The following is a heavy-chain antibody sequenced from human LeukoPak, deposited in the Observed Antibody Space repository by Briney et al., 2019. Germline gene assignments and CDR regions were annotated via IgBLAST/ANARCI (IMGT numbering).Heavy chain of an antibody. CDR1: GGSISSYY. Sequence: PSETLSLTCTVSGGSISSYYWSWIRQPAGKGLEWIGRIHTSGSINYNPSLKSRVTMLVDTSKNQFSLKLSSVTAADTAVYYCARGQNYYYDYYMDVWGKGTTVTISS. CDR2: IHTSGSI. J-gene: IGHJ6*03. V-gene: IGHV4-4*07. CDR3: ARGQNYYYDYYMDV.